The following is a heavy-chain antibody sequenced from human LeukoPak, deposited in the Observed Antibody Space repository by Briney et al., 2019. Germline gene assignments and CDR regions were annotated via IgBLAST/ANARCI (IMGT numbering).Heavy chain of an antibody. D-gene: IGHD2-15*01. Sequence: PGGSLRLSCAASGFTFSSYPMTWVRQAPGKGLEWVSSMSSGGSYIYYADSVRGRFPISRDNAKDSLFLLMNSLRVEDTAGYYCARGRPTGSSRRFVVQWGQGTLVTVSS. CDR1: GFTFSSYP. J-gene: IGHJ4*02. CDR3: ARGRPTGSSRRFVVQ. CDR2: MSSGGSYI. V-gene: IGHV3-21*06.